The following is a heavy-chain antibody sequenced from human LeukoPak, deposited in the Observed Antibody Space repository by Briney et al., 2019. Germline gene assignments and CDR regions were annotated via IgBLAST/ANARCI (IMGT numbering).Heavy chain of an antibody. CDR3: ARELEEYDDYDDLDY. J-gene: IGHJ4*02. CDR2: ISPDSGGT. Sequence: ASVKVSCKASGYTFTGYYIHWVRQAPGQGLEWMGWISPDSGGTHYTQNFQGRVTMTRDTSITTVYMELRRLRYDDTAVYYCARELEEYDDYDDLDYWGQGTLVTVCS. V-gene: IGHV1-2*02. D-gene: IGHD4-17*01. CDR1: GYTFTGYY.